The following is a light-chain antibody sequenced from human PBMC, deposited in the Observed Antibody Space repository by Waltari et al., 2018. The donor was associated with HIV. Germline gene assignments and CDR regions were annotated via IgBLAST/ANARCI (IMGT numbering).Light chain of an antibody. CDR3: QSFDNSLSGRV. V-gene: IGLV1-40*01. CDR1: SSNIGAGYD. J-gene: IGLJ2*01. Sequence: QSVLTQPPSVSGAPGQRVSISCTGSSSNIGAGYDVHWYQQLPGAAPKLLIFRNTKRPSGVPDRYSASKSGTSASLAITGLQAEDEADFYCQSFDNSLSGRVFGGGTKLTVL. CDR2: RNT.